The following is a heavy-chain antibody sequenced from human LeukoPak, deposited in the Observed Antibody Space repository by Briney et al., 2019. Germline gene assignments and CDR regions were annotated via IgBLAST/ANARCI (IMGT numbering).Heavy chain of an antibody. J-gene: IGHJ3*02. V-gene: IGHV3-23*01. CDR2: ISGSGGST. CDR1: GFTFSSYA. CDR3: VGYVVVEVGAFDI. Sequence: GGSLRLSCAASGFTFSSYAMRWVRQATGKGLEWVSAISGSGGSTFYADSVKGRFTIPRDNSKHTLYLQMNSLRAEDTAVYYCVGYVVVEVGAFDIWGQGTMVTVSS. D-gene: IGHD1-1*01.